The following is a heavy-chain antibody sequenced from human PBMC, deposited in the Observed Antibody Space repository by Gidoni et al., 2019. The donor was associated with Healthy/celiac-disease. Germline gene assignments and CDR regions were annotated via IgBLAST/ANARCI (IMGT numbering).Heavy chain of an antibody. Sequence: EVQLVESGGGLVQPGGSLRLSCAASVFTFSSYWMHWVRKAPGKGLVWVSRINSDGSSTSYADSVKGRFTISRDNAKNTLYLQMNSLRAEDTAVYYCARGGVISYYYYYYYMDVWGKGTTVTVSS. J-gene: IGHJ6*03. V-gene: IGHV3-74*01. CDR1: VFTFSSYW. D-gene: IGHD3-22*01. CDR3: ARGGVISYYYYYYYMDV. CDR2: INSDGSST.